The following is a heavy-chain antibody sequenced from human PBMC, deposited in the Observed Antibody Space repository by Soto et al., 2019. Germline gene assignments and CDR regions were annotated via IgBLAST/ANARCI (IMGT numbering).Heavy chain of an antibody. Sequence: LRLSCAASGFTFSSYAMSWVRQAPGKGLEWVSAIYGGGGNTYYTDSVKGRFTISRDNSKNTLYLQMNSLRADDTAVYYCAKFFYTGTFHFDYWGQGTLVTVSS. V-gene: IGHV3-23*01. CDR2: IYGGGGNT. CDR1: GFTFSSYA. CDR3: AKFFYTGTFHFDY. D-gene: IGHD1-26*01. J-gene: IGHJ4*02.